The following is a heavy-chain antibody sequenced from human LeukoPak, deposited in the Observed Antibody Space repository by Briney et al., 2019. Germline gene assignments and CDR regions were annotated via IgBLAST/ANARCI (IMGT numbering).Heavy chain of an antibody. D-gene: IGHD3-9*01. CDR3: ARDDSVLRYFDWSPPYSYYVMDV. CDR1: GGTFSSYA. V-gene: IGHV1-69*06. J-gene: IGHJ6*04. Sequence: ASVKVSCKASGGTFSSYAISWVRQAPGQGLEWMGGIIPIFGTANDAQKFQGRVTITADKSTSTAYMELSSLRSEDTAVYYCARDDSVLRYFDWSPPYSYYVMDVWGKGTTVTVSS. CDR2: IIPIFGTA.